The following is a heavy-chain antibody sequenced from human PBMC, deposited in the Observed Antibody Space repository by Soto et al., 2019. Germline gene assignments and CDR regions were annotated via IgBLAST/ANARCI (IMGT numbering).Heavy chain of an antibody. Sequence: SVTLSLTCPIPCSSILSSSSYWDWSREPPGPGLEWIGRIYYSGSTYYNTSLKSRFTLSLDTSKNQFSLKLSSVTAADTAVYYFARRLYYDSSGFEGGGMDVWGQGTTVS. J-gene: IGHJ6*02. CDR1: CSSILSSSSY. CDR3: ARRLYYDSSGFEGGGMDV. D-gene: IGHD3-22*01. V-gene: IGHV4-39*01. CDR2: IYYSGST.